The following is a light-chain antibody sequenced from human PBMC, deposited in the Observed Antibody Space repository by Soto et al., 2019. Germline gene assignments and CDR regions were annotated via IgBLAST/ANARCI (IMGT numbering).Light chain of an antibody. V-gene: IGKV1-5*03. CDR1: QSISSW. J-gene: IGKJ3*01. Sequence: DIQMTQSPSTLSASVGDRVIITCRASQSISSWLAWYQQKPGKAPKLLIYKASYLQSGVPSRFSGGGSGTEFTLTISSLQPDDFATYYCQQYKSYCTFGPGTKVDMK. CDR2: KAS. CDR3: QQYKSYCT.